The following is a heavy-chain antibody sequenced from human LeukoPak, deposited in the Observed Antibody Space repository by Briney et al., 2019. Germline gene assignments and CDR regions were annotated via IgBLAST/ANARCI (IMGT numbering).Heavy chain of an antibody. CDR3: ARHGPARYAVFDY. CDR2: ISSSCSTI. V-gene: IGHV3-48*01. J-gene: IGHJ4*02. D-gene: IGHD1-1*01. Sequence: GGSLRLSCAASGFTFSSYSMNWVRQAPGKGLEWVSYISSSCSTIYYADSVKGRFTISRDNAKNSLYLQMNSLRAEDTAVYYCARHGPARYAVFDYWGQGTLVTVSS. CDR1: GFTFSSYS.